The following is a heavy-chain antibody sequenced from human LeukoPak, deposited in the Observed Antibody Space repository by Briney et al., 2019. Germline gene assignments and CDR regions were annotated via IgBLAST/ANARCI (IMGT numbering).Heavy chain of an antibody. CDR1: GFTFSSYG. J-gene: IGHJ4*02. D-gene: IGHD6-19*01. V-gene: IGHV3-33*01. CDR2: IWYDGGNK. CDR3: ARDNVAVAGTFDY. Sequence: PGRSLRLSCAASGFTFSSYGMHWVRQAPGKGLEWVAVIWYDGGNKYYADSVKGRFTISRDNSKNTLYLQMNSLRAEDTAVYYCARDNVAVAGTFDYWGQGTLVTVSS.